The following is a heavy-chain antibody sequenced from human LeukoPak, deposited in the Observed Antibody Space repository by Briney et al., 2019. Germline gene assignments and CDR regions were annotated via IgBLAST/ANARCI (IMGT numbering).Heavy chain of an antibody. CDR2: IYYSGST. D-gene: IGHD3-22*01. CDR3: AGDPSMIVVVPFDY. V-gene: IGHV4-39*07. J-gene: IGHJ4*02. CDR1: GGSISSSSYY. Sequence: SETLSLTCTVSGGSISSSSYYWGWIRQPPGKGLEWIGSIYYSGSTYYNPSLKSRVTISVDTSKNQFSLKLSSVTAADTAVYYCAGDPSMIVVVPFDYWGQGTLVTVSS.